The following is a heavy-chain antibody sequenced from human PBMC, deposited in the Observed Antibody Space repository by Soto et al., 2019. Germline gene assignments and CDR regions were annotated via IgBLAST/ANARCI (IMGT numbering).Heavy chain of an antibody. D-gene: IGHD1-1*01. CDR2: ISDYGRI. CDR3: ARGELEPFNQ. V-gene: IGHV3-74*01. Sequence: PGGSLRLSCAASGFTCGHYWMHWVRQAPGKGLVWFSRISDYGRINXADSVKDRFIISRDGARSKLDLQLNDLRVEDTATYYCARGELEPFNQGGQGALDTVS. CDR1: GFTCGHYW. J-gene: IGHJ4*02.